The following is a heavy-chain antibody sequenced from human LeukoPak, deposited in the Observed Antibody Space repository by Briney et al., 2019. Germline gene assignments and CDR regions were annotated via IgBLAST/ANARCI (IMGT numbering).Heavy chain of an antibody. CDR3: AKSPSGILTGYYPYHFDY. D-gene: IGHD3-9*01. CDR2: IRYDGSNK. Sequence: AGGSLRLSCAASGFIFSNYGMHWVRQAPGKGLGWVAFIRYDGSNKYYADSVKGRFTISRDNSKNTLYLQMNSLRAEDTAVYYCAKSPSGILTGYYPYHFDYWGQGTLVTVSS. CDR1: GFIFSNYG. V-gene: IGHV3-30*02. J-gene: IGHJ4*02.